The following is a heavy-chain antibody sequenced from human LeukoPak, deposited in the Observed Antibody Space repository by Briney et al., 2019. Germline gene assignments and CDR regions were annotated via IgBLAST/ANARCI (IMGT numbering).Heavy chain of an antibody. J-gene: IGHJ4*02. V-gene: IGHV3-7*03. Sequence: GKSLRLSCAASGFTFSGYPIHWVRQAPGKGLEWVANIKPDGGEQYYVDSVKGRFTISRDNADNSLYLQLSSLRAEDTAVYYCAREQRTFDYWGQGILVTVSS. D-gene: IGHD5-24*01. CDR2: IKPDGGEQ. CDR3: AREQRTFDY. CDR1: GFTFSGYP.